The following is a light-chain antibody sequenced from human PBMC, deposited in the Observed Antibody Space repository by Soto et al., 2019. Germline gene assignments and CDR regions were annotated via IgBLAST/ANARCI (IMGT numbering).Light chain of an antibody. CDR3: QQRSNWPPTWT. Sequence: EIVLTQSPATLSLSPGERATLSCRASQSVSSYLAWYQQKPGQAPRLLIYDASNRATGIPARFSGSGSGTDLPLTIRRLEPEDFAVYYCQQRSNWPPTWTFGQGNKVEIK. CDR2: DAS. V-gene: IGKV3-11*01. CDR1: QSVSSY. J-gene: IGKJ1*01.